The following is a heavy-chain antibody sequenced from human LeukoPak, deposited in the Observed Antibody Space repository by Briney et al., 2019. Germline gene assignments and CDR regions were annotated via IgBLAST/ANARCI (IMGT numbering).Heavy chain of an antibody. J-gene: IGHJ4*02. CDR2: IFHAGST. CDR1: GDSITSSHW. V-gene: IGHV4-4*02. D-gene: IGHD4-17*01. CDR3: ARAYGDSRWFFDF. Sequence: SETLSLTCAVSGDSITSSHWWTWIRQPPGKGLEWMGEIFHAGSTNYNSSLESRVTISVDKSKNQFSLKLPSVTAAATAVYFCARAYGDSRWFFDFWGPGILVTVSS.